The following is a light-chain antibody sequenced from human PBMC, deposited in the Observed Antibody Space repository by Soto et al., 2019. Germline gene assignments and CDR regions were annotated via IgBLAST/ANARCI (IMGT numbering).Light chain of an antibody. CDR1: SSNIGSNT. J-gene: IGLJ1*01. Sequence: QSVLTQPPSASGTPGQRVTISCSGSSSNIGSNTVTWYQQLPRTAPKLLIYTNNQRPSGVPDRFSGSKSGTSASLAISGLQSGDEADYYCATWDDSLNGYVFGTGTKLTVL. V-gene: IGLV1-44*01. CDR2: TNN. CDR3: ATWDDSLNGYV.